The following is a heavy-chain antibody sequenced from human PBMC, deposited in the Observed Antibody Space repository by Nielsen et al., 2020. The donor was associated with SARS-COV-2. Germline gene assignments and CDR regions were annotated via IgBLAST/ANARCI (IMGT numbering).Heavy chain of an antibody. CDR3: ARSSSSWYWDFDL. J-gene: IGHJ2*01. V-gene: IGHV1-46*01. D-gene: IGHD6-13*01. CDR2: INPSGGST. CDR1: GYTFTSYY. Sequence: ASVKVSCKASGYTFTSYYMHWVRQAPGQGLEWMGIINPSGGSTSYAQKFQGRVTMTRNTSISTAYMELSSLRSEDTAVYYCARSSSSWYWDFDLWGRGTLVTVSS.